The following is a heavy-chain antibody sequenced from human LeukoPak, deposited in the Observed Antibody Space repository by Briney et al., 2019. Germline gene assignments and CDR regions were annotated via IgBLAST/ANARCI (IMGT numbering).Heavy chain of an antibody. Sequence: GGSLRLSCAASGFTVSSNYMSWVRQAPGKGLEWVSVIYSGGTTYYADSVKGRFTISRDNSKNTLYLQMNSLRAEDKAVYYCASGCTYGPPAYWGQGTLVTVSS. CDR2: IYSGGTT. CDR3: ASGCTYGPPAY. V-gene: IGHV3-66*01. D-gene: IGHD5-18*01. J-gene: IGHJ4*02. CDR1: GFTVSSNY.